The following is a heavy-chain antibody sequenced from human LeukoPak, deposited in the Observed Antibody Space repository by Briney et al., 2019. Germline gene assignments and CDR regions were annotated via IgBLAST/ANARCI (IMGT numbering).Heavy chain of an antibody. Sequence: PGGSLRLSCAASGFTFSTYWMNWYRQAPGKGLEWVGNINQDASEINYVDSVRGRFTISSDNAKKSLHLQMNSLRAEDTAVYYCATDRDNSDWQKRFDSWGQGTLVTVSS. V-gene: IGHV3-7*01. D-gene: IGHD2-21*02. CDR1: GFTFSTYW. CDR2: INQDASEI. CDR3: ATDRDNSDWQKRFDS. J-gene: IGHJ4*02.